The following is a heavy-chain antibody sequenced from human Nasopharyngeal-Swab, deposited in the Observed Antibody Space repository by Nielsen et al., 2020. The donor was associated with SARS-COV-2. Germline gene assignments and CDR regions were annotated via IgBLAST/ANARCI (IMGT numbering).Heavy chain of an antibody. CDR2: ISWNSGII. V-gene: IGHV3-9*01. CDR1: GFTFDDYA. Sequence: SLKISCAASGFTFDDYAMHWVRQAPGKGLEWVSAISWNSGIIGYADSVKGRFTISRDNAKNSLYLQMNSLRAEDTALYYCAKSIQLWLYYFDYWGQGTLVTVSS. CDR3: AKSIQLWLYYFDY. J-gene: IGHJ4*02. D-gene: IGHD5-18*01.